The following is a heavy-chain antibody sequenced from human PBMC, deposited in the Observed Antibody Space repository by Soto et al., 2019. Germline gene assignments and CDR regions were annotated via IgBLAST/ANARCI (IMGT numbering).Heavy chain of an antibody. CDR2: ISGSGGST. CDR3: AKANVVPAARHDERADAFDI. D-gene: IGHD2-2*01. J-gene: IGHJ3*02. Sequence: GGSLRLSCAASGFTFSSYAMSWVRQAPGKGLEWVSAISGSGGSTYYADSVKGRFTISRDNSKNTLYLQMNSLRAEDTAVYYCAKANVVPAARHDERADAFDIWGQGTMVTVSS. CDR1: GFTFSSYA. V-gene: IGHV3-23*01.